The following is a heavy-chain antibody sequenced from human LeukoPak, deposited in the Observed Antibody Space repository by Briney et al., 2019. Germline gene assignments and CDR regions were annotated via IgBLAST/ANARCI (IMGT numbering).Heavy chain of an antibody. Sequence: PGGSLRLSCAASGFTFSSYGMHWVRQAPGKGLEWMAVIWYDGSNKVYADSVKGRFTISRDNSKNTLYLQMNSLGAEDTAVYCCARDRGTTSVDYWGQGTLVTVSS. CDR2: IWYDGSNK. CDR1: GFTFSSYG. J-gene: IGHJ4*02. V-gene: IGHV3-33*01. CDR3: ARDRGTTSVDY. D-gene: IGHD2-2*01.